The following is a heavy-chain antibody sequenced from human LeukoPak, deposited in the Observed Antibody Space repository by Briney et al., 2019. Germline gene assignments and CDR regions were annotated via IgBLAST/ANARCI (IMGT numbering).Heavy chain of an antibody. Sequence: SETLSLTCAVYGGSFSGYYWSWIRQPPGKGLEWIGEINHSGSTNYNPSLKSRVTISVDTSKNQFSLKLSSVAAADTAVYYCARAGIAAAGTIRGVKYFQHWGQGTLVTVSS. CDR1: GGSFSGYY. CDR2: INHSGST. CDR3: ARAGIAAAGTIRGVKYFQH. V-gene: IGHV4-34*01. J-gene: IGHJ1*01. D-gene: IGHD6-13*01.